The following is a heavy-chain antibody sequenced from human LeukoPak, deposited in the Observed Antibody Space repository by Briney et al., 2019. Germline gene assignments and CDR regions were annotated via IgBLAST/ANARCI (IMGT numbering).Heavy chain of an antibody. CDR3: AREYYYYMDV. V-gene: IGHV4-39*02. J-gene: IGHJ6*03. CDR2: IYYSGST. Sequence: SETLSLTCTVSGGSISSSSYYWGWIRQPPGKGLEWIGSIYYSGSTYYNPSLKSRVTISVDTSKNQFSLKLSSVTAADTAVYYCAREYYYYMDVWGKGTTVTVSS. CDR1: GGSISSSSYY.